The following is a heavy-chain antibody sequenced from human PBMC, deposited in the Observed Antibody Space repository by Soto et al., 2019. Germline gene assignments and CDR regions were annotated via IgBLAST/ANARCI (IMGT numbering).Heavy chain of an antibody. CDR3: ASTCSRTSCYIPIAAFDN. D-gene: IGHD2-2*02. Sequence: PSETLSLTCAVSGGSISSGVYSWSWIRQPPGKRLEWIGYIYHSGSTYYNPSPKSRVPISVDRTKTQFPLTLSSVTATDTAAYYYASTCSRTSCYIPIAAFDNWGQGTMVTVSS. J-gene: IGHJ3*02. CDR1: GGSISSGVYS. V-gene: IGHV4-30-2*01. CDR2: IYHSGST.